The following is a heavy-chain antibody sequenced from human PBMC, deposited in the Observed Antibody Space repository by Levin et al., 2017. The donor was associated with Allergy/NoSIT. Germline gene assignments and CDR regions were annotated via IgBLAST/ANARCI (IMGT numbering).Heavy chain of an antibody. Sequence: GESLKISCAASGFTFSSNSMNWVRQAPGKGLEWVSYISSSSSTIYYADSVKGRFTVSRDNAKNSLYLQMNSLRAEDTAVYYCARASGSGRYAFDSWGQGTTVTVSS. CDR2: ISSSSSTI. D-gene: IGHD3-10*01. J-gene: IGHJ3*02. CDR1: GFTFSSNS. V-gene: IGHV3-48*01. CDR3: ARASGSGRYAFDS.